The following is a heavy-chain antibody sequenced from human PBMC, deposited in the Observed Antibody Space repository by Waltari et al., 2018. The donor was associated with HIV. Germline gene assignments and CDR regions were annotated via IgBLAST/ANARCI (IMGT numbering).Heavy chain of an antibody. J-gene: IGHJ4*02. D-gene: IGHD2-21*01. CDR2: MNPNSGNT. V-gene: IGHV1-8*01. Sequence: ATGQGLEWMGWMNPNSGNTGYAQKFQGRVTMTRNTSISTAYMELSSLRSEDTAVYYCARGPLLWLGVWGQGTLVTVSS. CDR3: ARGPLLWLGV.